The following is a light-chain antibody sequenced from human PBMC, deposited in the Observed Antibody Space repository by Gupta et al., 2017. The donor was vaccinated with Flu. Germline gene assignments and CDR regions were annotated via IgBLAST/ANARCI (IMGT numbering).Light chain of an antibody. J-gene: IGKJ2*01. CDR1: QSINTW. CDR2: KAS. CDR3: QQYDTYPYT. Sequence: DIQITQSPSTLSAFVGDRVTITCRASQSINTWLAWYQQKPGKAPNLLIYKASTLQSGVPSRFSGSGSGTDFSLTISNLQRDDLATYYCQQYDTYPYTFGQGTELEIK. V-gene: IGKV1-5*03.